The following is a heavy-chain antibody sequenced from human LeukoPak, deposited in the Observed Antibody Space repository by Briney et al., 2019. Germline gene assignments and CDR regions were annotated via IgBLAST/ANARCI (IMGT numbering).Heavy chain of an antibody. D-gene: IGHD4-17*01. V-gene: IGHV4-61*02. CDR3: ARGRSDYGDYGDDC. J-gene: IGHJ4*02. CDR1: GGSISSGSYY. Sequence: SETLSLTCTVSGGSISSGSYYWSWIRQPAGKGLEWIGRIYTSGSTNYNPSLKSRVTISVDTSKNQFSLKLSSVTAADTAVYYCARGRSDYGDYGDDCWGQGTLVTVSS. CDR2: IYTSGST.